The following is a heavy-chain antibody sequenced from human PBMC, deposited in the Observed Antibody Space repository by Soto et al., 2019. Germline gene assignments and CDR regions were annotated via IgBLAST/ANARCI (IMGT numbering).Heavy chain of an antibody. CDR2: IYYSGST. J-gene: IGHJ4*02. CDR1: GGSISSSSYY. V-gene: IGHV4-39*01. CDR3: ARQLKTGGPSHFDY. Sequence: PSETLSLTCTVSGGSISSSSYYWGWIRQPPGKGLEWIGSIYYSGSTYYNPSLKSRVTISVDTSKNKFSLKLSSVTAADTAVYYCARQLKTGGPSHFDYWGQGTLVTVSS. D-gene: IGHD1-1*01.